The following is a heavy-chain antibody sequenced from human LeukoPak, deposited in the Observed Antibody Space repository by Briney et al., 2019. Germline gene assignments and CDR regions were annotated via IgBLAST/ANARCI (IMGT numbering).Heavy chain of an antibody. V-gene: IGHV3-23*01. CDR3: AKGLGGVFPRSRIFDM. Sequence: GGSLRLSCAASGFTFTNYAMNWVRQAPGKGLEWVSVISYSGDDTIYPDSLKGRFTISRDNSKNMLYLQINSLRAEDTAVYYCAKGLGGVFPRSRIFDMWGQVTMVTVSS. D-gene: IGHD3-16*01. CDR2: ISYSGDDT. J-gene: IGHJ3*02. CDR1: GFTFTNYA.